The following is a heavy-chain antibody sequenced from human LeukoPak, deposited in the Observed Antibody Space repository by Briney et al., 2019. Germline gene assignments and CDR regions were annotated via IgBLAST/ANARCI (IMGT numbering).Heavy chain of an antibody. Sequence: GGSLRLSCAASGFTFSSYAMSWVRQAPGKGPEWPSTISIDGGRTYYADSVKGRFTVSRDTSKNTLYLQMNSLRAEDTAVYYCARKGIGSSRYQNMDVWGKGTTVTVSS. CDR3: ARKGIGSSRYQNMDV. V-gene: IGHV3-23*01. J-gene: IGHJ6*03. D-gene: IGHD6-25*01. CDR2: ISIDGGRT. CDR1: GFTFSSYA.